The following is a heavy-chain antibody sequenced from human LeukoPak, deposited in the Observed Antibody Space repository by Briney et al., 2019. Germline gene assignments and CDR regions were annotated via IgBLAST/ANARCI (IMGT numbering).Heavy chain of an antibody. J-gene: IGHJ4*02. CDR2: NNPNSGGT. V-gene: IGHV1-2*02. D-gene: IGHD2-2*01. CDR1: GYTFTGYY. CDR3: ARGLGRTYQLLGVGYYFDY. Sequence: ASVKVSCKASGYTFTGYYMHWVRQAPGQGLEWMGWNNPNSGGTNYAQKFQGRVTMTRDTSISTAYMELSRLRSDDTAVYYCARGLGRTYQLLGVGYYFDYWGQGTLVTVSS.